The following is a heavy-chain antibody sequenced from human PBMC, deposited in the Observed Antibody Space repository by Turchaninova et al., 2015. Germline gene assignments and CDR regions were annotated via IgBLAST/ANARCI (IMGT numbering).Heavy chain of an antibody. CDR2: ISGCMIYI. CDR3: ARGRFDY. V-gene: IGHV3-21*01. Sequence: EVQLVESGGGLVKPGGSLRLSCAASGFTFSSYSMNWVRQAPGTGLEWVSAISGCMIYISYVASVSGRLTIFRDNAKNSLELQMNSLRAEDTAVYYCARGRFDYWGQGTLVTVSS. J-gene: IGHJ4*02. CDR1: GFTFSSYS.